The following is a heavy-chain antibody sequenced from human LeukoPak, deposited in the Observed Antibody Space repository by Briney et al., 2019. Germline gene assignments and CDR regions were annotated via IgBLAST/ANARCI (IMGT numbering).Heavy chain of an antibody. J-gene: IGHJ4*02. CDR1: GFTVSSNY. V-gene: IGHV3-53*01. Sequence: GGSLRLSCAASGFTVSSNYLTWVRQAPGKGLEWVSVIYSGGSTYYADSVKGRFTISRDNSKNTLYLQMNSLRAEDTAVYYCARHYYDSSGYYYDTLFDYWGQGTLVTVSS. D-gene: IGHD3-22*01. CDR3: ARHYYDSSGYYYDTLFDY. CDR2: IYSGGST.